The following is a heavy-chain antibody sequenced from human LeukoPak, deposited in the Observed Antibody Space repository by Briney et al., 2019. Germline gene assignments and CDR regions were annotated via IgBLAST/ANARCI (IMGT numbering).Heavy chain of an antibody. V-gene: IGHV1-8*01. CDR3: ARTYYYDSRGPNWFDP. Sequence: ASVTVSCKASGYTFTSYDINWVRQAPGQGLEWMGWMNPNSGNTGYAQKFQGRVTMTRNTSISTAYMELSSLRSEDTAVYYCARTYYYDSRGPNWFDPWGQGTLVTVSS. J-gene: IGHJ5*02. CDR2: MNPNSGNT. CDR1: GYTFTSYD. D-gene: IGHD3-22*01.